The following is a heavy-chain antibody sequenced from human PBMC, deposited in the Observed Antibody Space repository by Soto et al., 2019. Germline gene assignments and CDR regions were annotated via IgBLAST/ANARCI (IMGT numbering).Heavy chain of an antibody. Sequence: PGGSLRLSCAASGFTFSSYDMHWVRQATGKGLEWVSAIGTAGDPYYPGSVKGRFTISRENAKNSLYLQMNSLRAGDTAVYYCARAVYYYDSSGYYKRYWYFDLWGRGTLVTVPQ. CDR1: GFTFSSYD. V-gene: IGHV3-13*05. CDR2: IGTAGDP. CDR3: ARAVYYYDSSGYYKRYWYFDL. J-gene: IGHJ2*01. D-gene: IGHD3-22*01.